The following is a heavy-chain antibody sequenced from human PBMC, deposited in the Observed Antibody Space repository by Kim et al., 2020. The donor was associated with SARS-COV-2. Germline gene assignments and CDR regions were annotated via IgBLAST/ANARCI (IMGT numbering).Heavy chain of an antibody. V-gene: IGHV3-23*01. J-gene: IGHJ3*02. D-gene: IGHD5-12*01. CDR2: ISGSGGST. CDR3: AKDFPDGYKWEQSAFDI. Sequence: GGSLRLSCAASGFTFSSYAMSWVRQAPGKGLEWVSAISGSGGSTYYADSVKGRFTISRDNSKNTLYLQMNSLRAEDTAVYYCAKDFPDGYKWEQSAFDIWGQGTMVTVSS. CDR1: GFTFSSYA.